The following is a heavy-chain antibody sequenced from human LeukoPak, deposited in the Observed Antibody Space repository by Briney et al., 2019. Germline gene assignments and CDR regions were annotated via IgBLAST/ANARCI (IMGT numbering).Heavy chain of an antibody. Sequence: SETLSLTCTVSGGSISSGDYYWSWIRQPPGKGLEWIGYIYYSGSTYYNPSLKSRVTISVDTSKNQFSLKLSSVTAADTAVYYCARAPPGYYDSSGYFFDYWGRGTLVTVSS. CDR2: IYYSGST. D-gene: IGHD3-22*01. CDR1: GGSISSGDYY. J-gene: IGHJ4*02. CDR3: ARAPPGYYDSSGYFFDY. V-gene: IGHV4-61*08.